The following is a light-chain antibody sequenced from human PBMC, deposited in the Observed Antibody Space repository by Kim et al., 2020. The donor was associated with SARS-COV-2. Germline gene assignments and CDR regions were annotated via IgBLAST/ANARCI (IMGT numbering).Light chain of an antibody. Sequence: EILMTQSPATLSVSPGERATLSCRASQSVSSNLAWYQQKPGQAPRLLMYGASTRATGIAARFSGRGSGTDFTLTISSLQSEDFAVYYCQQYNNRPQLTFGGGTKVEIK. CDR1: QSVSSN. CDR3: QQYNNRPQLT. V-gene: IGKV3-15*01. J-gene: IGKJ4*01. CDR2: GAS.